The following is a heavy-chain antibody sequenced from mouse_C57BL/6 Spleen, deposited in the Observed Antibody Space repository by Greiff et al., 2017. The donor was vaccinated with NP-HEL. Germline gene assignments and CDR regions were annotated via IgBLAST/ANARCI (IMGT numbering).Heavy chain of an antibody. Sequence: VQLKESGPELVKPGDSVKISCKASGYSFTGYFMNWVMQSHGKSLEWIGRINPYNGDTSYNQKFKGKATLTVDKSSSTAHMELRSLTSEDSAVYYCARWGRTAYFDVWGTGTTVTVSS. CDR3: ARWGRTAYFDV. J-gene: IGHJ1*03. D-gene: IGHD1-2*01. CDR1: GYSFTGYF. CDR2: INPYNGDT. V-gene: IGHV1-20*01.